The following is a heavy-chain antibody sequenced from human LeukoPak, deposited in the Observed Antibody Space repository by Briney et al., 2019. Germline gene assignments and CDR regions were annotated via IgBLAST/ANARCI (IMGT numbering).Heavy chain of an antibody. D-gene: IGHD2/OR15-2a*01. CDR1: GGSISSYY. Sequence: SETLSLTCTVSGGSISSYYWSWIRQPPGKGLEWIGYIYYSGSTNYNPPLKSRVTISVDTSKNQFSLKLSSVTAADTAVYYCARGRVGLSYYYYYMDVWGKGTTVNVSS. J-gene: IGHJ6*03. CDR2: IYYSGST. V-gene: IGHV4-59*08. CDR3: ARGRVGLSYYYYYMDV.